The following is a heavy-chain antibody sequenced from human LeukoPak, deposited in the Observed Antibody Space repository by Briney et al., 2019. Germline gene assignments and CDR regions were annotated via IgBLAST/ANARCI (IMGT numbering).Heavy chain of an antibody. Sequence: GGSLRLSCVVSGFTFSSYAMNWVRQAPGKGLEWVSYISSSGSTIYYADSVKGRFTISRDNAKNSVYLQMNSLRAEDTAVYYCARDSTCDFWSSCYYFDYWGPGTLVTVSS. D-gene: IGHD3-3*01. CDR2: ISSSGSTI. CDR3: ARDSTCDFWSSCYYFDY. J-gene: IGHJ4*02. CDR1: GFTFSSYA. V-gene: IGHV3-48*03.